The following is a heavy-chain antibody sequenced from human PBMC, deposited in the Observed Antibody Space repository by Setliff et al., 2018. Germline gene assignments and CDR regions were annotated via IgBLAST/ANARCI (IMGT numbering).Heavy chain of an antibody. V-gene: IGHV1-18*01. J-gene: IGHJ4*02. CDR1: GYSFSDYG. CDR3: ARGPPDFVVVPAAAKFDF. D-gene: IGHD2-2*01. Sequence: GASVKVSCKASGYSFSDYGISWVRQAPGQGLEWMGWISAYNGNTKYAQKLQGRVTMTTDTPTSTAYMELRSLRSDDTAVYYCARGPPDFVVVPAAAKFDFWGQGTLVTVSS. CDR2: ISAYNGNT.